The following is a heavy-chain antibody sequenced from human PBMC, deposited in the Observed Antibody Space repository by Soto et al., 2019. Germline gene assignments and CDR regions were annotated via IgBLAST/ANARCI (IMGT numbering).Heavy chain of an antibody. CDR3: ARVGRISNGGYLHY. J-gene: IGHJ4*02. CDR1: GGSISNGGYY. V-gene: IGHV4-31*03. Sequence: SETLSLTCTVSGGSISNGGYYWTWIRRHPGKGLEWIGYIYYTGNTYYNPSLKSRLTISVDTSKNQFSLKLSSVTAADTAVYYCARVGRISNGGYLHYWGQGTMVTVYS. D-gene: IGHD3-22*01. CDR2: IYYTGNT.